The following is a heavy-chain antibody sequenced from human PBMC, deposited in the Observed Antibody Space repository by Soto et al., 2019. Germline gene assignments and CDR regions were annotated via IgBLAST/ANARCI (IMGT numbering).Heavy chain of an antibody. CDR3: AKDWQQPYGGDY. D-gene: IGHD6-13*01. CDR1: GFTFISYG. Sequence: PGGSLRLSWAASGFTFISYGMHWVRQAPGKGLEWVAVISYDGSNKYYADSVKGRFTISRDNAKNSLYLQMNSLRAEDTAVYYCAKDWQQPYGGDYWGQGTLVTVSS. J-gene: IGHJ4*02. V-gene: IGHV3-30*18. CDR2: ISYDGSNK.